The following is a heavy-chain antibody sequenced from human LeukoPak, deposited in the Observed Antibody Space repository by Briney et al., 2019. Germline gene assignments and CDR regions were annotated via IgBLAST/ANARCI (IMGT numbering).Heavy chain of an antibody. CDR3: AFMVRGVGGGY. Sequence: SETLSLTCTVSGGSISSGGYYWSWIRQPPGKGLEWIGYIYHSGSTYYNPSLKSRVTISVDRSKNQFSLKLSSVTAADTAVYYCAFMVRGVGGGYWGQGTLVTVSS. J-gene: IGHJ4*02. CDR1: GGSISSGGYY. D-gene: IGHD3-10*01. CDR2: IYHSGST. V-gene: IGHV4-30-2*01.